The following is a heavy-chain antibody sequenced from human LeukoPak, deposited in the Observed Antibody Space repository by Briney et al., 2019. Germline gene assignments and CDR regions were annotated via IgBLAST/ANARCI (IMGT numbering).Heavy chain of an antibody. Sequence: GESLKISCKGSGYSFTSYWIGWVRQMPGKGLEWMGIIYPGDSDTRYSPSFQGQVTISADKSISTAYLQWSSLKASDTAMYYCARHMADFWSGPLPPPIYYYYYYMDVWGKGTTVTVSS. D-gene: IGHD3-3*01. J-gene: IGHJ6*03. CDR1: GYSFTSYW. V-gene: IGHV5-51*01. CDR2: IYPGDSDT. CDR3: ARHMADFWSGPLPPPIYYYYYYMDV.